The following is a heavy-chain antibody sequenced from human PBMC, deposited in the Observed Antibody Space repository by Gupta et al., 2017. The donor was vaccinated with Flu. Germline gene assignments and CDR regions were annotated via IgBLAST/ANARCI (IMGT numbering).Heavy chain of an antibody. D-gene: IGHD3-3*01. CDR3: VTSGFWSGFSFGDY. CDR1: GIIFSSYG. J-gene: IGHJ4*02. CDR2: IWYDGSKQ. V-gene: IGHV3-33*01. Sequence: SGIIFSSYGRDGVRQAPVKGLEWVAVIWYDGSKQYYADSVKGRFTISRDNSKNTLYLQMNGLRAEDTAVYYCVTSGFWSGFSFGDYWGQGTLVTVSS.